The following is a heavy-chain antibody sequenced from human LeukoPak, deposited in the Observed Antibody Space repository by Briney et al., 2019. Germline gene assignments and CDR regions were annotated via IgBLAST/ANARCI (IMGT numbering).Heavy chain of an antibody. Sequence: PSETLSLTCTVSGGSISSYYWSWIRQPPGKGLEWIGSIYSTGSTYYNPSLKSRVSISVDTSKNQFSLKLSSVTAADTAVYYCARQRVLYFFDYWGQGTLVTVSS. CDR1: GGSISSYY. J-gene: IGHJ4*02. D-gene: IGHD3-16*01. CDR3: ARQRVLYFFDY. V-gene: IGHV4-59*05. CDR2: IYSTGST.